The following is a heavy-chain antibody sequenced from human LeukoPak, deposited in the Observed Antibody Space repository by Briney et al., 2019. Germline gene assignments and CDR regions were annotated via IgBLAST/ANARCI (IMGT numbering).Heavy chain of an antibody. Sequence: GGSLRLSCAASVFTVSSNYMSLVRQAPGKGLEWVSVIYSGGGTYYADSVKGRFTISRDNSKNTLYLQMNSLRAEDTAVYYCAHAYCGGDCSTVGDYWGQGTLVTVSS. V-gene: IGHV3-66*01. CDR2: IYSGGGT. CDR1: VFTVSSNY. D-gene: IGHD2-21*02. CDR3: AHAYCGGDCSTVGDY. J-gene: IGHJ4*02.